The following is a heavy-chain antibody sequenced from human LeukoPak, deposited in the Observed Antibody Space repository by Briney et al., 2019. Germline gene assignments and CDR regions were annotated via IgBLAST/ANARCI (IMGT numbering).Heavy chain of an antibody. CDR1: GYTFTDHY. J-gene: IGHJ2*01. D-gene: IGHD3-22*01. CDR3: AREGWAGTGYDSSAYVNWYFDL. Sequence: ASVKVFCKSSGYTFTDHYMHWVRQAPGQGLEWMGWINPNSGGTNYAQKFQGRVTMARDTSISTAYMELSRLRSDDTAVYHCAREGWAGTGYDSSAYVNWYFDLWGRGTLVTVSS. CDR2: INPNSGGT. V-gene: IGHV1-2*02.